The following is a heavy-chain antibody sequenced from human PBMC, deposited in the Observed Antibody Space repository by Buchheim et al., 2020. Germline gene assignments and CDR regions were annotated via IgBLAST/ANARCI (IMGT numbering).Heavy chain of an antibody. D-gene: IGHD5/OR15-5a*01. CDR3: ARSSSTTYRTYYYYYGMDV. Sequence: QVQLQESGPGLVKPSETLSLTCTVSGGSISTFYWNWIRQPPGRGLEWIGDIFYSGSTNYNSSLKSRVTISVDTSKNQFSLKLTSVTAADTAVYYCARSSSTTYRTYYYYYGMDVWGQGTT. V-gene: IGHV4-59*01. CDR2: IFYSGST. J-gene: IGHJ6*02. CDR1: GGSISTFY.